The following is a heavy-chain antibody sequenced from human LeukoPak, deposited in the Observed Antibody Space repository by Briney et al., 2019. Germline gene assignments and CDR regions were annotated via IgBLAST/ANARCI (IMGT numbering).Heavy chain of an antibody. CDR3: STQRGGSPGDY. J-gene: IGHJ4*02. CDR1: GLTFSSNW. D-gene: IGHD6-25*01. V-gene: IGHV3-74*01. CDR2: INSDGSST. Sequence: GGSLRLSCATSGLTFSSNWMHWVRQAPGKGLVWVSRINSDGSSTIYADSVKGRFTISRDNAKNTLYLQMNSLRAEETAVYYCSTQRGGSPGDYWGQGALVTVSS.